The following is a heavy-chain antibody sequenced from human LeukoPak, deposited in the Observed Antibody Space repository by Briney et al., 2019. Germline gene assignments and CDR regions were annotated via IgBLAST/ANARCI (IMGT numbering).Heavy chain of an antibody. CDR2: IIPIFGTA. CDR1: GGTFSSYA. CDR3: ARTSSSGLVGGYYFDY. D-gene: IGHD6-19*01. Sequence: SVKVSCKASGGTFSSYAISWVRQAPGQGLEWMGGIIPIFGTANYAQKFQGRVTITADKSTSTAYMELSSLRSEDTAVYYCARTSSSGLVGGYYFDYWGQGTLSPSPQ. V-gene: IGHV1-69*06. J-gene: IGHJ4*02.